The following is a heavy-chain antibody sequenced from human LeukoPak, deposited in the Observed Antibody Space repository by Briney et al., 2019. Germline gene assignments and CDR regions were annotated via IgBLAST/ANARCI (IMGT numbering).Heavy chain of an antibody. J-gene: IGHJ4*02. D-gene: IGHD4/OR15-4a*01. V-gene: IGHV3-30*04. CDR2: ISYDGSNK. Sequence: GRSLRLSCAASGFTFRSYAMHWVRQAPGKGLEWVAVISYDGSNKYYADSVKGRFTISRDNSKNTLYLQMNSLRAEDTAVYYCARGAHKRDDYGGFFDYWGQGTLVTVSS. CDR3: ARGAHKRDDYGGFFDY. CDR1: GFTFRSYA.